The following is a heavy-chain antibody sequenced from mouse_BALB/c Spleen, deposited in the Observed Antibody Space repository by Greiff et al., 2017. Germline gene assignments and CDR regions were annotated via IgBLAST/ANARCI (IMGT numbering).Heavy chain of an antibody. V-gene: IGHV3-2*02. Sequence: DVKLQESGPGLVKPSQSLSLTCTVTGYSITSDYAWNWIRQFPGNKLEWMGYISYSGSTSYNPSLKSRISITRDTSKNQFFLQLNSVTTEDTATYYCARWDGNYVGYAMDYWGQGTSVTVSS. CDR1: GYSITSDYA. CDR2: ISYSGST. J-gene: IGHJ4*01. CDR3: ARWDGNYVGYAMDY. D-gene: IGHD2-1*01.